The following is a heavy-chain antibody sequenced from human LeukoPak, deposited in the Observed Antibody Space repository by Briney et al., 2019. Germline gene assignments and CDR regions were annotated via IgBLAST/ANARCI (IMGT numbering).Heavy chain of an antibody. CDR2: INHSGST. CDR1: GGSFSGYY. J-gene: IGHJ6*03. D-gene: IGHD6-6*01. Sequence: SETLSLTCAVSGGSFSGYYWSWIRQPPGKGLEWIGEINHSGSTNYNPSLKSRGTISVDTYRNQFSLKLSSVNAADTAVYYCARVAAARPSYYYYYMDVWGKGTTVTVSS. V-gene: IGHV4-34*01. CDR3: ARVAAARPSYYYYYMDV.